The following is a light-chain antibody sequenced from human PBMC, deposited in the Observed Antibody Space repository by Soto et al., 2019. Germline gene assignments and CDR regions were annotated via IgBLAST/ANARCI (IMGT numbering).Light chain of an antibody. V-gene: IGKV3-15*01. CDR2: AQS. J-gene: IGKJ5*01. CDR3: RQYNDWPTIT. Sequence: IVMTQWPSTLSVSPGESATLSCRASQGVXSNLAWYERKPGQAPRILSXAQSTRATVILARFSGSGSGREFTLTISSLQSEDFAVYYCRQYNDWPTITFGQGTRLEIK. CDR1: QGVXSN.